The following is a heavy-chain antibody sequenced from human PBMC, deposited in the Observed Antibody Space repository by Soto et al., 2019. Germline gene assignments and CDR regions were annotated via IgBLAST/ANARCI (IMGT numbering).Heavy chain of an antibody. CDR1: GFTFSTYA. V-gene: IGHV3-23*01. Sequence: GGSLRLSCAASGFTFSTYAMSWVRQAPGKGLEWVSGISGSDGRTYYADSVKGRFTISRDNSKNTLYLQMNSLRAEDTALYYCAKSYSSNWYDYFDYWGQGTLVTVSS. CDR3: AKSYSSNWYDYFDY. D-gene: IGHD6-13*01. J-gene: IGHJ4*02. CDR2: ISGSDGRT.